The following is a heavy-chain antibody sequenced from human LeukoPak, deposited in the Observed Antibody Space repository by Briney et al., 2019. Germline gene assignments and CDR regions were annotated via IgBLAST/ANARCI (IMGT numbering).Heavy chain of an antibody. V-gene: IGHV3-30*18. J-gene: IGHJ4*02. Sequence: GGSLRLSCAASGFTFSSYGMPWVRQAPGKGLEWVAVISYDGSNKYYADSVKGRFTISRDNSKNTLYLQMNSLRAEDTAVYYCAKDQAGYSSFFDYWGQGTLVTVSS. D-gene: IGHD6-13*01. CDR2: ISYDGSNK. CDR1: GFTFSSYG. CDR3: AKDQAGYSSFFDY.